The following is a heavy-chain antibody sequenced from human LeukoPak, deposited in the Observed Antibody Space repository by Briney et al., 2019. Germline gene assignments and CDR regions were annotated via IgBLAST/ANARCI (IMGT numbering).Heavy chain of an antibody. Sequence: GSLRLSCAASGFTFSSYSMNWVRQAPGKGLEWVSYISSSGSTIYYADSVKGRFTISRDNAKNSLYLQMNSLRAEDTAVYYCARVMQLVHYYFDYWGQGTLVTVSS. J-gene: IGHJ4*02. CDR2: ISSSGSTI. CDR1: GFTFSSYS. D-gene: IGHD6-6*01. V-gene: IGHV3-48*04. CDR3: ARVMQLVHYYFDY.